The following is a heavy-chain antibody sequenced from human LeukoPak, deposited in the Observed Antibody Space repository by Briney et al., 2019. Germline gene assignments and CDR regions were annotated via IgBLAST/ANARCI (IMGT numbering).Heavy chain of an antibody. V-gene: IGHV4-39*01. CDR3: ARHAGGYYKNWFDP. CDR1: GGSISSSSYY. J-gene: IGHJ5*02. D-gene: IGHD3-22*01. Sequence: SETLSLTCTVSGGSISSSSYYWGWIRQPPGKGLEWNGSIYYSGSTYYNPSLKSRVTISVDTSKNQFSLKLSSVTAADTAVYYCARHAGGYYKNWFDPWGQGTLVTVSS. CDR2: IYYSGST.